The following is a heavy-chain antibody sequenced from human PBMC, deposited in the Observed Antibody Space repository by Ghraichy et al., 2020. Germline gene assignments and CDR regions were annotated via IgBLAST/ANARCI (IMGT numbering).Heavy chain of an antibody. J-gene: IGHJ3*02. CDR1: GGSFSGYY. Sequence: SETLSLTCAVYGGSFSGYYWSWIRQPPGKGLEWIGEINHSGSTNYNPSLKSRVTISVDTSKNQFSLKLSSVTAADTAVYYCARGAGIYDDQTPPPAFDIWGQGTMVTVSS. CDR2: INHSGST. CDR3: ARGAGIYDDQTPPPAFDI. V-gene: IGHV4-34*01. D-gene: IGHD3-3*01.